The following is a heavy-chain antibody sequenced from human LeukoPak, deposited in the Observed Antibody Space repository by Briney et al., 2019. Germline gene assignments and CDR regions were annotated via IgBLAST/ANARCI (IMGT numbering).Heavy chain of an antibody. D-gene: IGHD2-8*01. Sequence: EASVKVSCKTSGYTFTDYDMNWVRQAPGQGLEWMGWINPNSGGTNYAQKFQGRVTMTRDTSISTAYMELSRLRSDDTAVYYCARGVYAEVYDIWGQGTMVTVSS. J-gene: IGHJ3*02. CDR3: ARGVYAEVYDI. V-gene: IGHV1-2*02. CDR1: GYTFTDYD. CDR2: INPNSGGT.